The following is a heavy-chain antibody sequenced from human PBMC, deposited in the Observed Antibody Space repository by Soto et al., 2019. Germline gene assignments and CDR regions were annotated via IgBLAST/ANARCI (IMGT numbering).Heavy chain of an antibody. Sequence: GGSLRLSCAASGFTFSSYAMHWVRQAPGKGLEWVAVISYDGSNKYYADSVKGRFTISRDNSKNTLYLQMNSLRAEDTAVYYCARDLLRFLEWLHPLDYWGQGTLVTVSS. CDR1: GFTFSSYA. V-gene: IGHV3-30-3*01. D-gene: IGHD3-3*01. J-gene: IGHJ4*02. CDR3: ARDLLRFLEWLHPLDY. CDR2: ISYDGSNK.